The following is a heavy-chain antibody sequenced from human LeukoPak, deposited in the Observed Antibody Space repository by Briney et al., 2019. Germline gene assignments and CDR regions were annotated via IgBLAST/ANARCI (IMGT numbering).Heavy chain of an antibody. D-gene: IGHD3-22*01. CDR2: ISYDGSNK. Sequence: GRSLRLSCAASGFTFSSYAMHWVRQAPGMGLEWVAVISYDGSNKYYADSVRGRFTISRDNSKNTLYLQMNSLRAEDTAVYYCAKRARDYDSSGYYLDAFDIWGQGTMVTVSS. CDR3: AKRARDYDSSGYYLDAFDI. CDR1: GFTFSSYA. J-gene: IGHJ3*02. V-gene: IGHV3-30-3*02.